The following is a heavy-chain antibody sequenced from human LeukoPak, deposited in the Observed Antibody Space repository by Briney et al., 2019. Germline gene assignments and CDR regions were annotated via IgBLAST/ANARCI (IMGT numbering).Heavy chain of an antibody. CDR1: GGSISSSSYY. Sequence: TSETLSLTCTVSGGSISSSSYYWGWIRQPPGKGLEWIGYIYYSGSTNYNPSLKSRVTISVDTSKNQFSLKLSSVTAADTAVYYCARVGVDYYGSGTLDYWGQGTLVTVSS. CDR2: IYYSGST. D-gene: IGHD3-10*01. V-gene: IGHV4-61*05. J-gene: IGHJ4*02. CDR3: ARVGVDYYGSGTLDY.